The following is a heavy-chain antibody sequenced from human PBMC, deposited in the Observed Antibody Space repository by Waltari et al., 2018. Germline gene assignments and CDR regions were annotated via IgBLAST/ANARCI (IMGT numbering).Heavy chain of an antibody. V-gene: IGHV4-61*02. Sequence: QVQLQESGPGLVKPSQTLSLTCTVSGGSITTDNYYWNWIRQPAEKGLEWIGRIYNTGSTTYNPSLKSRVTISVDTSKNQFSLNLKSVTAADTAVYYCASNSVGATPDTAFDIWGQGTMVTVSS. J-gene: IGHJ3*02. CDR3: ASNSVGATPDTAFDI. CDR2: IYNTGST. CDR1: GGSITTDNYY. D-gene: IGHD1-26*01.